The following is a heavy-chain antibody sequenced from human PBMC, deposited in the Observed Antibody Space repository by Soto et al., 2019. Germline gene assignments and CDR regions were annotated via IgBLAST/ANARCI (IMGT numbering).Heavy chain of an antibody. Sequence: QVQLVQSGSEVKKPGSSVKVSCKVSGGTFSTYAISWVRQAPGQGLEWMGGIIPVFRAPDYAQKFQGRVTITEGESARTAFMEMTGLRFEDTAVYYCARDKDRLRLGGNYYYLTDVWGQGTTVTVSS. CDR3: ARDKDRLRLGGNYYYLTDV. D-gene: IGHD5-12*01. V-gene: IGHV1-69*12. J-gene: IGHJ6*02. CDR2: IIPVFRAP. CDR1: GGTFSTYA.